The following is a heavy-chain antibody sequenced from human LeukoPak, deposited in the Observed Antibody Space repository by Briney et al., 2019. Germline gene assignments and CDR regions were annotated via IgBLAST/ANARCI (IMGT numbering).Heavy chain of an antibody. CDR1: GGSFSGYY. CDR3: ATYYGDYEEY. CDR2: IYYSGST. Sequence: PSETLSLTCAVYGGSFSGYYWSWIRQPPGKGLEWIGYIYYSGSTYYNPSLKSRVTISVDTSKNQFSLKLSSVTAADTAVYYCATYYGDYEEYWGQGTLVTVSS. J-gene: IGHJ4*02. D-gene: IGHD4-17*01. V-gene: IGHV4-34*01.